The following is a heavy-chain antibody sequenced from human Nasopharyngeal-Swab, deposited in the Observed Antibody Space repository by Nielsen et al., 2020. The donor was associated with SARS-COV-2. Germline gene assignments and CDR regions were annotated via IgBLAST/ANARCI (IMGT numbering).Heavy chain of an antibody. CDR1: GGSFSPTK. CDR2: VSDDEGT. Sequence: SETRSLTCTVQGGSFSPTKWSWIRKPPGKGLEDIGEVSDDEGTDYNASLRSRVTVSLDKSRNQFSLTLTSVIAADTAVYYCVVGRDPYKTGYWGQGTLVTVSS. CDR3: VVGRDPYKTGY. V-gene: IGHV4-34*01. J-gene: IGHJ4*02. D-gene: IGHD5-24*01.